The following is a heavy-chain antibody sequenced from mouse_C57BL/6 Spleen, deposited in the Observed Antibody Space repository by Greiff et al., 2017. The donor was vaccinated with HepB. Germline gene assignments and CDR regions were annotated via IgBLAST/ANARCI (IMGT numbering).Heavy chain of an antibody. CDR1: GYTFTDYE. Sequence: QVQLQQSGAELVRPGASVTLSCKASGYTFTDYEMHWVKQTPVHGLEWIGAIDPETGGTAYNQKFKGKAILTADKSSSTAYMELRSLTSEDSAVYYCTRGYDYDDGAMDYWGQGTSVTVSS. D-gene: IGHD2-4*01. J-gene: IGHJ4*01. CDR2: IDPETGGT. CDR3: TRGYDYDDGAMDY. V-gene: IGHV1-15*01.